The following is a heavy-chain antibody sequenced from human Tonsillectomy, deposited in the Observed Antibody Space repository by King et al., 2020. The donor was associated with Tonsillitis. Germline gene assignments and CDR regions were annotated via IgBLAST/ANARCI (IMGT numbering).Heavy chain of an antibody. CDR3: ASCLFLDCSDVPTDHDYYYGLDV. J-gene: IGHJ6*02. V-gene: IGHV1-8*01. D-gene: IGHD3/OR15-3a*01. Sequence: QLVQSGAEVKKPGASVKVSCKASGYTFTNYDINWVRQATGQGLEWMGWMNPNSGNTGYVQKFQGRVTMTRNTSISTAYMEVRSLRSEDTAVYYCASCLFLDCSDVPTDHDYYYGLDVWGQGPTVTVSS. CDR2: MNPNSGNT. CDR1: GYTFTNYD.